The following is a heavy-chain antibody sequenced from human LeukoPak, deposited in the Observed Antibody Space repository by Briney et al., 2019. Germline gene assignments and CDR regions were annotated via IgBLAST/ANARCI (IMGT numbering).Heavy chain of an antibody. CDR2: INIDGSST. CDR3: ARAVYYGSGTYAP. CDR1: GFTFSSYW. D-gene: IGHD3-10*01. Sequence: GGSLRLSCAASGFTFSSYWMHWVRQAPGKGLVWVSRINIDGSSTNYADSVKGRFTISRDNAKNTLYLQMNSLRAEDTAVYYCARAVYYGSGTYAPWGQGTLVTVSS. J-gene: IGHJ5*02. V-gene: IGHV3-74*01.